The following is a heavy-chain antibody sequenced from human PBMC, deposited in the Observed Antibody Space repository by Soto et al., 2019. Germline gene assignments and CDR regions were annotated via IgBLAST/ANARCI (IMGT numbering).Heavy chain of an antibody. J-gene: IGHJ6*02. Sequence: PGESLKISCKGSGYSFTSYWISWVRQMPGKGLEWMGRIDPSDSYTNYSPSFQGHVTISADKSISTAYLQWSSLKASDTAMYYCARPYYYGSGSYYPYYYYGMDVWGQGTTVTVSS. CDR2: IDPSDSYT. V-gene: IGHV5-10-1*01. D-gene: IGHD3-10*01. CDR1: GYSFTSYW. CDR3: ARPYYYGSGSYYPYYYYGMDV.